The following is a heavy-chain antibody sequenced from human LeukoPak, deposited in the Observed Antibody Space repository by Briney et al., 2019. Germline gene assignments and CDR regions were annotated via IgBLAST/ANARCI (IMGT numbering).Heavy chain of an antibody. CDR1: GGSISSYY. J-gene: IGHJ4*02. Sequence: SETLSLTCTVSGGSISSYYWSWIRQPPGKGLGWNGYIYYSGSTNYNPSLKSRVTISVDTSKNQFSLKLSSVTAADTAVYYCAGHHPRNTVDFWGQGTLVTVSS. CDR3: AGHHPRNTVDF. CDR2: IYYSGST. V-gene: IGHV4-59*08. D-gene: IGHD2-8*02.